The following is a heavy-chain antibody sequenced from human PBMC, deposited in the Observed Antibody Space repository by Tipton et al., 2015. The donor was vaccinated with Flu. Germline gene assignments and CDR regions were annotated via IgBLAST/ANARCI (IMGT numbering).Heavy chain of an antibody. D-gene: IGHD3-10*02. CDR2: IYHSGTT. CDR1: GGSVGSPYY. J-gene: IGHJ4*02. V-gene: IGHV4-38-2*01. CDR3: ARHTGDSVRGVIDY. Sequence: LRLSCSVSGGSVGSPYYWGWVRRPPGKGLEWIGTIYHSGTTYYNPSLKSRLTISVDTPKNQFSLRLSSVTAADTAVYYCARHTGDSVRGVIDYWGQGTLVTVSS.